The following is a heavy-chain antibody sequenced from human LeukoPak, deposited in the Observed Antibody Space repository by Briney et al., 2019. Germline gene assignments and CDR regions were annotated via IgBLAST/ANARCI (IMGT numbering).Heavy chain of an antibody. CDR2: INHSGST. CDR3: ASYCSGGSCYSAGGDAFDI. Sequence: PSETLSLTCAVYGGSFSGYYWSWIRQPPGKGLEWIGEINHSGSTNYNPSLKSRVTISVDTSKNQFSLKLSSVTAADMAVYYCASYCSGGSCYSAGGDAFDIWGQGTMVTVSS. J-gene: IGHJ3*02. CDR1: GGSFSGYY. V-gene: IGHV4-34*01. D-gene: IGHD2-15*01.